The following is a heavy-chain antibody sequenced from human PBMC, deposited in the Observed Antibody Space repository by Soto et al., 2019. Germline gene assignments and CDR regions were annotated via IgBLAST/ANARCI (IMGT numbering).Heavy chain of an antibody. D-gene: IGHD1-1*01. CDR3: ASEKGQRETYYDYMDV. V-gene: IGHV3-30*03. CDR1: GFTFSSYG. CDR2: ISYDGSNK. J-gene: IGHJ6*03. Sequence: QVQLVESGGGVVQPGRSLRLSCAASGFTFSSYGMHWVRQAPGKGLEWVAVISYDGSNKYYADSVKGRFTISRDNSKNTLYLQMNSLRAEDTAVYYCASEKGQRETYYDYMDVWGKGTTVTVSS.